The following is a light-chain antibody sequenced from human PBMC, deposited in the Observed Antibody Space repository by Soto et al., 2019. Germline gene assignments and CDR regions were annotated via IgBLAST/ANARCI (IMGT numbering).Light chain of an antibody. V-gene: IGLV1-40*01. J-gene: IGLJ2*01. CDR2: GNS. Sequence: QSAVTQPPSVSGAPGQRVTISFTGSSSNIAAGYDVHWYQQLPGTAPKLLIYGNSNRPSGVPDRFSGSKSGTSASLAITGLQAEDEADYYCQSYDSSLSGHVVFGEGTQVTVL. CDR1: SSNIAAGYD. CDR3: QSYDSSLSGHVV.